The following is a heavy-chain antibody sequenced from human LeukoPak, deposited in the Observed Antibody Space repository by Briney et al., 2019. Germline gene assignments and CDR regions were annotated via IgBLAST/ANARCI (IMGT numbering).Heavy chain of an antibody. J-gene: IGHJ6*02. CDR2: INPNSGGT. CDR3: ARGSEYRYGFAYYGMDV. V-gene: IGHV1-2*02. CDR1: GYTFTGYY. D-gene: IGHD5-18*01. Sequence: ASVKVSCKASGYTFTGYYMHWVRQAPGQGLEWMGWINPNSGGTNYAKKFQGRVTMTRDTSISTAYMDLSRLRSDDTAVYYCARGSEYRYGFAYYGMDVWGQGTTVTVSS.